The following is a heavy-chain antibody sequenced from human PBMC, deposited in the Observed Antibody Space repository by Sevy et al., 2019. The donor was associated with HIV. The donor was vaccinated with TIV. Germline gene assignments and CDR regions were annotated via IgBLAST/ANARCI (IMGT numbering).Heavy chain of an antibody. J-gene: IGHJ6*02. CDR1: GFTFDDYP. CDR2: ISWNSAST. V-gene: IGHV3-9*03. Sequence: GGSLRLSCAASGFTFDDYPMHWVRQAPGKGLEWVSGISWNSASTGYADSVKGRFTISRDNAKKYLYLQMNSLGAEAMAYYDCGKDIRNYEADYYHFYGMDVWGQGTTVTVSS. CDR3: GKDIRNYEADYYHFYGMDV. D-gene: IGHD4-4*01.